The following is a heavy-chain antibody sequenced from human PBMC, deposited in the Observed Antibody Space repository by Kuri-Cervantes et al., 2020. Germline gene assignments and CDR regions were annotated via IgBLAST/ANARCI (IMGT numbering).Heavy chain of an antibody. CDR1: GYTFTSYA. Sequence: ASVNVSCKASGYTFTSYAMNWVRQAPGQGLEWMGWINTNTGNPTYAQGFTGRFVFSLDTSVSTAYLQISSLKAEDTAVYYCARRSAAGTLYYGMDVWGQGTTVTVSS. V-gene: IGHV7-4-1*02. J-gene: IGHJ6*02. CDR3: ARRSAAGTLYYGMDV. D-gene: IGHD6-13*01. CDR2: INTNTGNP.